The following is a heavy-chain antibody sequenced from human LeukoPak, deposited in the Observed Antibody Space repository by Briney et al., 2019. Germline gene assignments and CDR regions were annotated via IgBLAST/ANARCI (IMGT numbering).Heavy chain of an antibody. V-gene: IGHV3-21*04. D-gene: IGHD5-12*01. CDR1: GFTVSSNS. CDR2: ISSTNNDI. Sequence: PGGSLRLSCTVSGFTVSSNSMSWVRQAPGKGLEWVSSISSTNNDIYYADSVKGRFTISRDNAKNTLYLQMNSLRAEDTAVYYCAKPPGLRRLDPWGQGTLVTVSS. CDR3: AKPPGLRRLDP. J-gene: IGHJ5*02.